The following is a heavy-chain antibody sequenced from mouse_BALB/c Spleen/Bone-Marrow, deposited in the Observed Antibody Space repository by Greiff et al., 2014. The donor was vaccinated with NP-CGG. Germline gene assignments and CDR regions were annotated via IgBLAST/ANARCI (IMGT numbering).Heavy chain of an antibody. CDR1: GYTFTSYW. J-gene: IGHJ1*01. D-gene: IGHD4-1*01. Sequence: QVQLQQPGAELAKPGASVKMSCKASGYTFTSYWIHWVKQRPGQGLEWIGYINPSTGYTEYNQKFKDKVTLTADKSSSTAYMQLSSLTSEDSAVYYCARDWDYWYFDVWGAGTTVTVSS. CDR2: INPSTGYT. CDR3: ARDWDYWYFDV. V-gene: IGHV1-7*01.